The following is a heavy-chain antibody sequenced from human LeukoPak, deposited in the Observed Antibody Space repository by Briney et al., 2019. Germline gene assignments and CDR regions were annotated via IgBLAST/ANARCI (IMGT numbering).Heavy chain of an antibody. CDR2: IYSGGST. D-gene: IGHD3-10*01. J-gene: IGHJ6*02. CDR3: ARDQYGSGPYYYYGMDV. CDR1: GFTVSSNY. V-gene: IGHV3-53*01. Sequence: GGSLRLSCAASGFTVSSNYMSWVRQAPGKGLEWVSVIYSGGSTYYADSVKGRFTISRDNSKNTLYLRMNSLRAEDTAVYYCARDQYGSGPYYYYGMDVWGQGTTVTVSS.